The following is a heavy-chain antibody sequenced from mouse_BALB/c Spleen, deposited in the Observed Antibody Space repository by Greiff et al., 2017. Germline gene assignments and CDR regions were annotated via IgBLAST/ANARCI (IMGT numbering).Heavy chain of an antibody. Sequence: QVHVKQSGPELVRPGESVKISCKGSGYTFTDYAMHWVKQSHAKSLEWIGVISIYYDNTNYNQKFKGKATMTVDKSSSTAYMELARLTSEDSAIYYCASRYYGSSSYFDVWGAGTTVTVSS. CDR3: ASRYYGSSSYFDV. D-gene: IGHD1-1*01. V-gene: IGHV1-67*01. CDR2: ISIYYDNT. J-gene: IGHJ1*01. CDR1: GYTFTDYA.